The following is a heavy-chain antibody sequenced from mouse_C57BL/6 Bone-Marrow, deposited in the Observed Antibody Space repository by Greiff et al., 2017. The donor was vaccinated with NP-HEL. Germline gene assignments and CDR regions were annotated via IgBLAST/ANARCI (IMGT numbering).Heavy chain of an antibody. CDR2: IDPSDSYT. CDR3: AGYYYGSSWVAY. D-gene: IGHD1-1*01. J-gene: IGHJ3*01. Sequence: QVQLQQSGAELVKPGASVKLSCTASGYTFTSYWMQWVKPRPGQGLEWIGEIDPSDSYTNYNQKFKGKATLTVATSSSTAYMQLSSLTSEDSAVYYCAGYYYGSSWVAYGGQVTLVTVSA. CDR1: GYTFTSYW. V-gene: IGHV1-50*01.